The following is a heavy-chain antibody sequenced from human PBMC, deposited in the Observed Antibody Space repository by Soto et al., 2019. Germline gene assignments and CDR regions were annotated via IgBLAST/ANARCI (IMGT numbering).Heavy chain of an antibody. V-gene: IGHV3-23*01. CDR2: ISGSGSST. CDR1: GFTFSSYA. J-gene: IGHJ3*02. Sequence: GGSLRLSCAASGFTFSSYAMSWVRQAPGKGLEWVSAISGSGSSTYYADSVKGRFTISRDNSKNTLYLQMNSLRAEDMAVYYCAKDIGLGYCSGGSCYSDAFDIWGQGTMVTVSS. D-gene: IGHD2-15*01. CDR3: AKDIGLGYCSGGSCYSDAFDI.